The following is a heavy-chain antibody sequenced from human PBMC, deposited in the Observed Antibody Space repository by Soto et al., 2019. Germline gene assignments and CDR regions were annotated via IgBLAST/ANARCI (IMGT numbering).Heavy chain of an antibody. J-gene: IGHJ4*02. Sequence: PSETLSLTCTVSGGSISSYYWSWIRQPPGKGLEWIGEINHSGSTNYNPSLKSRVTISVDTSKNQFSLKLSSVTAADTAVYYCARGRARYYDSSGYEVLDYWGQGTLVTVSS. CDR1: GGSISSYY. CDR3: ARGRARYYDSSGYEVLDY. D-gene: IGHD3-22*01. V-gene: IGHV4-34*01. CDR2: INHSGST.